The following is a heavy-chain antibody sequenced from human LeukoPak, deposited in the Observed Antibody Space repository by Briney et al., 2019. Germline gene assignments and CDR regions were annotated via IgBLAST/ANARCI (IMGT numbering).Heavy chain of an antibody. CDR3: ARGRRGSYYYDSSGYRFDY. Sequence: PSETLSLTCTVSGGSISSYYWSWIRQPAGKGLEWIGRIYTSGSTNYNPSLKSRVTMSVDTSKNQFSLKLSSVTAADTAVYYCARGRRGSYYYDSSGYRFDYWGQGTLVTVSS. CDR1: GGSISSYY. CDR2: IYTSGST. V-gene: IGHV4-4*07. J-gene: IGHJ4*02. D-gene: IGHD3-22*01.